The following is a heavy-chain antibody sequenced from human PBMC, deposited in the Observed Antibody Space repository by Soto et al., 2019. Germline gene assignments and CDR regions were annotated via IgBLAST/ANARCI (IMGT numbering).Heavy chain of an antibody. D-gene: IGHD4-17*01. J-gene: IGHJ3*02. V-gene: IGHV4-39*01. CDR3: ARLWDYGGNSGFGDAFDI. Sequence: SETLSLTCTVSGGSISSSRYYWGWIRQPPGKGLEWIGSIYYSGSTYYNPSLKSRVTISVDTSKNQFSLKLSSVTAADTAVYYCARLWDYGGNSGFGDAFDIWGQGTMVTVS. CDR1: GGSISSSRYY. CDR2: IYYSGST.